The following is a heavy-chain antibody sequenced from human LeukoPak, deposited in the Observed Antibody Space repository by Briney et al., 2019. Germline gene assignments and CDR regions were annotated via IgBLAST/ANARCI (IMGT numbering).Heavy chain of an antibody. CDR3: ARSTRGYSYGPDKAAAGTFDY. CDR1: GFTFSDYW. D-gene: IGHD5-18*01. CDR2: IKQDGSEK. Sequence: GGSLRLSCAASGFTFSDYWMSWVRQAPGKGLEWVANIKQDGSEKYYVDSVKGRFTISRDNAKNSLYLQMNSLRAEDTAVYYCARSTRGYSYGPDKAAAGTFDYWGQGTLVTVSS. J-gene: IGHJ4*02. V-gene: IGHV3-7*01.